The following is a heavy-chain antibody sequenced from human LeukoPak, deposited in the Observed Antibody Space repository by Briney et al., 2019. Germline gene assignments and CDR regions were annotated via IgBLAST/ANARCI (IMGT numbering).Heavy chain of an antibody. J-gene: IGHJ6*02. D-gene: IGHD7-27*01. CDR1: GFTFNIYH. CDR2: ISTSSSYI. Sequence: GGSLRLSCATSGFTFNIYHMSWVRQAPGTGLEWLSSISTSSSYIYYADSVKGRFTISRDNSKNTLYLQMNSLRAEDTAVYYCARDGISNWGLHYGMDVWGQGTTVIVSS. V-gene: IGHV3-21*04. CDR3: ARDGISNWGLHYGMDV.